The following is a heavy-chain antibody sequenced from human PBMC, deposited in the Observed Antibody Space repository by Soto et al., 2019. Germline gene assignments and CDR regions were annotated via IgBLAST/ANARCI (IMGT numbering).Heavy chain of an antibody. V-gene: IGHV1-3*01. CDR2: INAGNGDT. J-gene: IGHJ5*02. D-gene: IGHD1-20*01. CDR1: GITFSSYA. Sequence: GASVKVSCKASGITFSSYAMHWVRQAPGQRLEWMGWINAGNGDTRYSQIFQGRVTLTRDTSASTVYLDLSSLRSEDTAVYYCATARGITGPRFDPWGQGAQVTVSS. CDR3: ATARGITGPRFDP.